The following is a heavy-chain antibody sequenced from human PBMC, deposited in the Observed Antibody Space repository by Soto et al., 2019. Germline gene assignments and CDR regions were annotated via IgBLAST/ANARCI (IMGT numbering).Heavy chain of an antibody. CDR3: ASYCSGAICCLSSLDD. CDR2: IYHCGIT. D-gene: IGHD2-15*01. CDR1: GASISSGGYS. J-gene: IGHJ4*02. V-gene: IGHV4-30-2*01. Sequence: QLQLQESGSGLLKPSQTLSLTCAVSGASISSGGYSWSWIRQPPAEGLECIGYIYHCGITYYNPSLRCRATIPVDRSLNHFSLMRSSVDAAEMPAHSCASYCSGAICCLSSLDDRGKGTPVTVSS.